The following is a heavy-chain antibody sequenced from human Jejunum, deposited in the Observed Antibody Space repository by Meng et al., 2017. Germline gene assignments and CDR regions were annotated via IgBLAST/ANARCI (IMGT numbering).Heavy chain of an antibody. CDR3: VLGPTTAAFDY. Sequence: QVHLVQSGAEVKKPGSSVKVSCEASGGTFTNYAMNWVRQAPGQGLEWMGWINTNTGNPTYAQGFTGRFVFSLDTSVSTTYLQISSLEAEDTAVYYCVLGPTTAAFDYWGQGTLVTVSS. CDR1: GGTFTNYA. D-gene: IGHD1-26*01. V-gene: IGHV7-4-1*02. CDR2: INTNTGNP. J-gene: IGHJ4*02.